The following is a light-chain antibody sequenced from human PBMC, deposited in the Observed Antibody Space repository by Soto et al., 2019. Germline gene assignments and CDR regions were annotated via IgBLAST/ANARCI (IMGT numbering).Light chain of an antibody. CDR2: GAS. J-gene: IGKJ2*01. CDR3: QQYHNWPPQYT. V-gene: IGKV3-15*01. Sequence: EIVMTQSPATLFVSPGERATVSCRARQTINSNLAWYQQKPGQAPRLLIHGASIRATGVPARFSGSGSGTEFTLTISSLQSEDFAVYYCQQYHNWPPQYTFGQGTKLQI. CDR1: QTINSN.